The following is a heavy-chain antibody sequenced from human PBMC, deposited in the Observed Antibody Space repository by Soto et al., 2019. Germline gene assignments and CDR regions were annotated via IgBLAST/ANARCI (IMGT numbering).Heavy chain of an antibody. J-gene: IGHJ4*02. D-gene: IGHD4-17*01. V-gene: IGHV3-11*06. CDR3: AKEYGRLDY. CDR1: GFTFSDYY. Sequence: QVQLVESGGGLDKRGGSLRLSCAASGFTFSDYYMSWIRQAPGKGLEWVSYISSSSGYTNYADSVKGRFTISRDNAKNSLYLQMNSLRAEDTAVYYCAKEYGRLDYWGQGTLVTVSS. CDR2: ISSSSGYT.